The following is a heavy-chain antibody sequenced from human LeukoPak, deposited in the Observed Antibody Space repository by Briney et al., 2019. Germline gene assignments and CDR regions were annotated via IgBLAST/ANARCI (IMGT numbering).Heavy chain of an antibody. V-gene: IGHV4-59*07. J-gene: IGHJ4*02. CDR3: ASRTYARPFDS. CDR1: GVSISSSY. D-gene: IGHD6-6*01. Sequence: SDTLSLTCTVSGVSISSSYWSWVRQPPGRGLGWVGYIYYSGDSNYNPSLKSGATISVDTSKSQFPLKVSSVTAADTAIYYCASRTYARPFDSWGQGTPVTVSS. CDR2: IYYSGDS.